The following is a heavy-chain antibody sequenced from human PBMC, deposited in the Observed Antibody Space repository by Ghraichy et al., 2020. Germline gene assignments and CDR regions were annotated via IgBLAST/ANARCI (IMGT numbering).Heavy chain of an antibody. CDR2: ISSSGSTI. J-gene: IGHJ4*02. CDR1: GFTFSSYE. D-gene: IGHD3-3*01. V-gene: IGHV3-48*03. CDR3: ARGYYDFWSGYYHSIGY. Sequence: GESLNISCAASGFTFSSYEMNWVRQAPGKGLEWVSYISSSGSTIYYADSVKGRFTISRDNAKNSLYLQMNSLRAEDTAVYYCARGYYDFWSGYYHSIGYWGQGTLVTVSS.